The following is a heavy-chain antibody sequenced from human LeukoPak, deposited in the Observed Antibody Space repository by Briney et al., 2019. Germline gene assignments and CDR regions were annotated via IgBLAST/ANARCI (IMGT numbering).Heavy chain of an antibody. V-gene: IGHV4-59*01. CDR1: GGSISSYY. J-gene: IGHJ4*02. Sequence: SETLSLTCTVSGGSISSYYWSWIRQPPGKGLEWIGYIYYSGSTNYNPSLKSRVTISVDTSKNQFSLKLSSVTAADTAVYYCATVASGWYPDYWGQGALVTVAS. D-gene: IGHD6-19*01. CDR2: IYYSGST. CDR3: ATVASGWYPDY.